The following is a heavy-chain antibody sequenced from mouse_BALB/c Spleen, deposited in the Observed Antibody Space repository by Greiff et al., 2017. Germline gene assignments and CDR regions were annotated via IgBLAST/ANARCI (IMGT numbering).Heavy chain of an antibody. CDR3: ARQRYDYDALDY. J-gene: IGHJ2*01. Sequence: EVHLVESGGGLVKLGGSLKLSCAASGFTFSSYYMSWVRQTPEKRLELVAAINSNGGSTYYPDTVKGRFTISRDNAKNTLYLQMSSLKSEDTALYYCARQRYDYDALDYWGQGTTLTVSS. CDR2: INSNGGST. CDR1: GFTFSSYY. D-gene: IGHD2-4*01. V-gene: IGHV5-6-2*01.